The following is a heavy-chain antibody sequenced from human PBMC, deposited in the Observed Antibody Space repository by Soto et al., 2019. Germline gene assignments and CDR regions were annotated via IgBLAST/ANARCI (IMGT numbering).Heavy chain of an antibody. J-gene: IGHJ6*02. CDR3: ARDLVLLAAATMYGMDV. CDR1: GYAFTNYG. CDR2: ISGYNSNT. D-gene: IGHD6-25*01. V-gene: IGHV1-18*01. Sequence: QVQLVQSGAEVKKPGASVKVSCKASGYAFTNYGISWVRQAPGQGLEWMGWISGYNSNTIYTQKVQGRVTMTTDRATSTAYMELRSLTSDDTAVYFCARDLVLLAAATMYGMDVWGQGTTVTVSS.